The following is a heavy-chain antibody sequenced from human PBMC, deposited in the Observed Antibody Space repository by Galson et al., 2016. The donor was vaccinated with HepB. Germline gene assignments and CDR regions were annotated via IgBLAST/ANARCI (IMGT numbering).Heavy chain of an antibody. CDR3: ARDQYDLYGSGSYPRGMDV. CDR2: ISAYNGKT. D-gene: IGHD3-10*01. J-gene: IGHJ6*04. V-gene: IGHV1-18*01. Sequence: SVKVSCKASGYTLTSYGISWVRQAPGQGLEWMGWISAYNGKTDYAQKLQGRVTVTTDTFTRTAYMELRSLRSDDTAVYYCARDQYDLYGSGSYPRGMDVWGKGTTFTVSS. CDR1: GYTLTSYG.